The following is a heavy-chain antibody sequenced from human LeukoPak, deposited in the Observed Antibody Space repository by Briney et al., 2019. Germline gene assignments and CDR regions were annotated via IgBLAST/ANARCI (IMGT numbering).Heavy chain of an antibody. CDR3: ARHDQPAAPPDY. D-gene: IGHD2-2*01. CDR2: IYYSGST. Sequence: SETLSLTCTVSGGSISSYYWSWIRQPPGKGLEWIGYIYYSGSTNYNPSLKSRVTISVDTSKNQFSLKLSSVTAADTAVYYCARHDQPAAPPDYWGQGTLVTVCS. CDR1: GGSISSYY. V-gene: IGHV4-59*08. J-gene: IGHJ4*02.